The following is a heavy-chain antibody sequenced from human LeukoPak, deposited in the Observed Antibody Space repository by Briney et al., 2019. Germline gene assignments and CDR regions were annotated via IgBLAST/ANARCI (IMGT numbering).Heavy chain of an antibody. V-gene: IGHV4-4*07. Sequence: SETLSLTCTVSGGSISSYYWSWIRQPAGKGLEWIGRIYTSGSTNYNPSLKSRVTMSVDTSKNQFSLKLSSVTAADTAVYYCARELQYCSSTSCSLGFDYWGQGTLVTVSS. CDR2: IYTSGST. CDR3: ARELQYCSSTSCSLGFDY. J-gene: IGHJ4*02. D-gene: IGHD2-2*01. CDR1: GGSISSYY.